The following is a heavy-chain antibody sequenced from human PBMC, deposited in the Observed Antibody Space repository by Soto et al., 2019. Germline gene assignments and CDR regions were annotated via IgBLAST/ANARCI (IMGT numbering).Heavy chain of an antibody. V-gene: IGHV3-15*05. Sequence: PGGSLRLSXPVSGVTFRDAWMNGVREAPGKGLEWVGNIKSNAAKAPPEYAESVKGRFIISRDDPKNTVYLQMSGLKTEDTAVYYCAWQGTTSFYFHSWGQGTLVTVSS. D-gene: IGHD1-1*01. CDR3: AWQGTTSFYFHS. J-gene: IGHJ4*02. CDR2: IKSNAAKAPP. CDR1: GVTFRDAW.